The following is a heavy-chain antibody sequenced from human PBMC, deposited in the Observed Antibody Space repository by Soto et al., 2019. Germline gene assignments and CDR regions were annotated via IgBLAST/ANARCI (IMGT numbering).Heavy chain of an antibody. CDR3: AHSVYDTSGYSD. D-gene: IGHD3-22*01. J-gene: IGHJ4*02. CDR2: IYWDDDK. CDR1: GISLSTSGGG. Sequence: QITLKESGPTLVKPTQTLTLTCTFSGISLSTSGGGVGWIRQPPGKALEWLGVIYWDDDKRYSPSLKSRLTITKDTSKNLVVLTMTNMDPVDTATYYCAHSVYDTSGYSDWGQGTLVTVSS. V-gene: IGHV2-5*02.